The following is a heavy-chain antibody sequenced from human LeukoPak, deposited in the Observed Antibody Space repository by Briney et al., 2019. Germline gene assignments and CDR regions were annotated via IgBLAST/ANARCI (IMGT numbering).Heavy chain of an antibody. Sequence: GRSLRLSCAASGFTFSSYGMHWVRQAPGKGLEWVAVIWYDGSNKYYADSVKGRFTISRDNSKNTLYLQMNSLRAEDTAVYYCARAGGVRFLEWLFDYWGQGTLVTVSS. V-gene: IGHV3-33*01. J-gene: IGHJ4*02. CDR3: ARAGGVRFLEWLFDY. CDR2: IWYDGSNK. D-gene: IGHD3-3*01. CDR1: GFTFSSYG.